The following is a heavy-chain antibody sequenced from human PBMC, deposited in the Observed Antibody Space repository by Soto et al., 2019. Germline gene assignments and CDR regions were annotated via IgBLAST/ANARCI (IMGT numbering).Heavy chain of an antibody. V-gene: IGHV4-59*01. CDR2: IYYSGST. Sequence: SETLSLSCTVSGGSISSYYWSWIRQPPGKGLEWIGYIYYSGSTNYNPSLKSRVTISVDTSKKQFSLKLSSVTAADTAVYYCARESGDVCNNWFDHGGQGTLVTVSS. CDR3: ARESGDVCNNWFDH. CDR1: GGSISSYY. D-gene: IGHD3-10*01. J-gene: IGHJ5*02.